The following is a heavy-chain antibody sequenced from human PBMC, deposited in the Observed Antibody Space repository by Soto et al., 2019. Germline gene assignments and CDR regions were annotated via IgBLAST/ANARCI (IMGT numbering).Heavy chain of an antibody. V-gene: IGHV1-8*02. CDR3: ARMESFGSLNWFDP. Sequence: ASVKVSCKASGYTFTNNDVSWARQATGQGLEWMGWMNPGSGDTGYAQEFQGRVTMTRDISIATAYMELNSLTSEDTAIYYCARMESFGSLNWFDPWGQGTLVTVSS. J-gene: IGHJ5*02. CDR2: MNPGSGDT. D-gene: IGHD5-18*01. CDR1: GYTFTNND.